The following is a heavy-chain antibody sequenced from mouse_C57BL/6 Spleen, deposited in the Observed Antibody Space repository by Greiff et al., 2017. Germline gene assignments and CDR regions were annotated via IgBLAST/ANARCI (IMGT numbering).Heavy chain of an antibody. CDR3: ARQGYYSPWFAY. D-gene: IGHD3-1*01. CDR1: GFTFSSYG. Sequence: EVHLVESGGDLVKPGGSLKLSCAASGFTFSSYGLSWVRQTPDKRLEWVATISSGGSYTYYPDSVKGRFTISRDNAKNTLYLQMSSLKSEDTAMYYCARQGYYSPWFAYWGQGTLVTVSA. J-gene: IGHJ3*01. V-gene: IGHV5-6*01. CDR2: ISSGGSYT.